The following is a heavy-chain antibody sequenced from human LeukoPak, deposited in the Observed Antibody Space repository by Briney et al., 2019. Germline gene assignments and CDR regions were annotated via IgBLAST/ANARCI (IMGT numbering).Heavy chain of an antibody. J-gene: IGHJ6*03. Sequence: PGRSLRLSCAASGFTFDDYAMHWVRQAPGKGLEWVSGISWNSGSIGYADSVKGRFTISRDNAKNSLYLQMNSLRAEDTALYYCAKDTTSGSYSYYYYYYMDVWGKGTTVTVSS. D-gene: IGHD3-10*01. V-gene: IGHV3-9*01. CDR2: ISWNSGSI. CDR1: GFTFDDYA. CDR3: AKDTTSGSYSYYYYYYMDV.